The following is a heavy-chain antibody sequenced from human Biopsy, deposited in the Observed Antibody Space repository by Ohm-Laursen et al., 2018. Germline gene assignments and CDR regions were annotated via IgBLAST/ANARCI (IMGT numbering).Heavy chain of an antibody. CDR2: IWDNGNNK. D-gene: IGHD2-2*01. CDR1: GFDFSSYG. V-gene: IGHV3-33*01. Sequence: SLRLSCAASGFDFSSYGMHWVRQTPGKGLERVALIWDNGNNKYYADSVNGRFTISRDNAKDTLYLEMNSLRAEDTAVYYCARDVFCTTTSCYLFEYWGQGTLVTVSS. CDR3: ARDVFCTTTSCYLFEY. J-gene: IGHJ4*02.